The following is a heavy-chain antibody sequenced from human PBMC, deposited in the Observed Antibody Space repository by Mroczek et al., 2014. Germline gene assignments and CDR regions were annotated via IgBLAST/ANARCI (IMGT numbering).Heavy chain of an antibody. CDR1: SGSISSGGYF. CDR2: IFYSGST. Sequence: QVQLQQSGPGLVKPSQTLSLTCTVSSGSISSGGYFWSWIRQPPGKGLEWIGYIFYSGSTYYNPSLKSRVTISGDTSKNQFSLKLSSVTAADTAIYYCARDPRKTARSFYFDYWGQGTLVTVSS. CDR3: ARDPRKTARSFYFDY. D-gene: IGHD3-10*01. J-gene: IGHJ4*02. V-gene: IGHV4-31*03.